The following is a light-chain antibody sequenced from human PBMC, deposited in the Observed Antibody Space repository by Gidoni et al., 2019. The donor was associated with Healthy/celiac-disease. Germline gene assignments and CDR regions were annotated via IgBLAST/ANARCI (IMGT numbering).Light chain of an antibody. Sequence: DIVITQSPATLSVSPGERATLSCRASQSVSSNLAWLQQKPGQAPRLLIYAASTRATGLPARFSGSGSGTEFTLTISSLQSEDFAVYYCQQYNNWPRTFGQGTKVEIK. J-gene: IGKJ1*01. V-gene: IGKV3-15*01. CDR1: QSVSSN. CDR2: AAS. CDR3: QQYNNWPRT.